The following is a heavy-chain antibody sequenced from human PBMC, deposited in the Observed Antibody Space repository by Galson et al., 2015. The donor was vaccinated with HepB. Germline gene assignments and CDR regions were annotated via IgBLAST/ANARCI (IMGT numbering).Heavy chain of an antibody. J-gene: IGHJ4*02. D-gene: IGHD3-22*01. CDR1: GGSFSGYC. Sequence: SETLSLTCAVYGGSFSGYCWSWIRQPPGKGLEWIGEINHSGSTNYNPSLKSRVTISVDTSRNQFSLKLSSVTAADTAVYYCARARSGYYDSSGYKYWGQGTLVTVSS. CDR3: ARARSGYYDSSGYKY. V-gene: IGHV4-34*01. CDR2: INHSGST.